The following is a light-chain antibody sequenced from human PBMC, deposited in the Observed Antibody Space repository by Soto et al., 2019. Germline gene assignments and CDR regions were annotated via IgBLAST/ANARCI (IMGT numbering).Light chain of an antibody. Sequence: EIVLTQSPATLALSPGERATLSCRASQSVSSYLAWYQQKPGQAPRLLIYDASNRATGIPARFSGSGSGTDFTLTISRLEPEDFALYYCQHYAGGSPITFGQGTRLEI. CDR1: QSVSSY. J-gene: IGKJ5*01. CDR2: DAS. CDR3: QHYAGGSPIT. V-gene: IGKV3-11*01.